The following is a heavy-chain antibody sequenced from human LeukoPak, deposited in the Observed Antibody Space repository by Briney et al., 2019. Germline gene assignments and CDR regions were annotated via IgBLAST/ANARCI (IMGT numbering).Heavy chain of an antibody. Sequence: GSLRLSCAASGFTFSGYWMHWVRQVPEKGLVLVSRIDNGGSGTTYADSVKGRFTISREDAANSLYLQMRSLGAGDTALYYCTKEFCGSRAACAGGSYYDFWGRGALVTVSS. CDR1: GFTFSGYW. D-gene: IGHD2-15*01. CDR2: IDNGGSGT. CDR3: TKEFCGSRAACAGGSYYDF. V-gene: IGHV3-74*01. J-gene: IGHJ2*01.